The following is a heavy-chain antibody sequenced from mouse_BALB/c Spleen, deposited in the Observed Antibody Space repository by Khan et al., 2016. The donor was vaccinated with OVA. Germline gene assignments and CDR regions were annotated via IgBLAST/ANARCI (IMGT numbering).Heavy chain of an antibody. CDR3: ARPPYFSYTLDY. CDR1: GYTFTSYG. D-gene: IGHD2-10*01. V-gene: IGHV9-3-1*01. J-gene: IGHJ4*01. CDR2: INTYTGEP. Sequence: QIQLVQSGPELKKPGETVKISCKASGYTFTSYGMNWVKQSPGKALKWMGWINTYTGEPTYADDFKGRFAFSLETSASTAYLQINNLKNEDPATEFWARPPYFSYTLDYWGQGTSVTVSS.